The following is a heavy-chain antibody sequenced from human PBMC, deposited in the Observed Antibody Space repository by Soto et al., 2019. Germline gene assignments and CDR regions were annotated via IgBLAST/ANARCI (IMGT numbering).Heavy chain of an antibody. D-gene: IGHD3-10*01. CDR2: INHSGST. CDR1: GGSFSGYY. J-gene: IGHJ4*02. V-gene: IGHV4-34*01. Sequence: SETLSLTCAVYGGSFSGYYWSWIRQPPGKGLEWIGEINHSGSTNYNPSLKSRVTISRDNANNSVYLQMDSLRAEDTALYYCTRAAWFPYLSFYWGQGALVTVSS. CDR3: TRAAWFPYLSFY.